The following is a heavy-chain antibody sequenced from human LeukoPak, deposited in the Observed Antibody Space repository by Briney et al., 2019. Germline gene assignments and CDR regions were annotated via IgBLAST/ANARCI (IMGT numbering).Heavy chain of an antibody. V-gene: IGHV3-74*01. J-gene: IGHJ6*02. CDR2: INGDGSNT. Sequence: PGGSLRLSCAASGLTFSRNWMHWVRQAPGKGLVWVSRINGDGSNTNYADSVEGRFTVSRDNAKNTLYLQMNSLRAEDTAVYYCARNHDYYFGMDVWGQGTTVTVSS. D-gene: IGHD1-14*01. CDR3: ARNHDYYFGMDV. CDR1: GLTFSRNW.